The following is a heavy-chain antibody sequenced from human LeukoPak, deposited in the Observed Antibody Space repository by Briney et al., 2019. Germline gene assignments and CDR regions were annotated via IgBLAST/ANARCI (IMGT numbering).Heavy chain of an antibody. Sequence: PSETLSLTCAVYGGSFSGYYWSWIRQPPGKGLEWIGEINHSGSTNYNPSLKSRVTISVDTSKNQFSLKLSSVTAADTAVYYCAREFPQLSAFDIWGRGTMVTVSS. V-gene: IGHV4-34*01. CDR2: INHSGST. J-gene: IGHJ3*02. CDR3: AREFPQLSAFDI. CDR1: GGSFSGYY. D-gene: IGHD3-10*01.